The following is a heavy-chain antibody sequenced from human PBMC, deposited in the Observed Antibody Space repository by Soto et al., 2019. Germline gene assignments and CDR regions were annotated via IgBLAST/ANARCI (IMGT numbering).Heavy chain of an antibody. CDR3: ARSRRYYYGMDV. CDR2: ISSSSSYI. J-gene: IGHJ6*02. V-gene: IGHV3-21*01. D-gene: IGHD1-1*01. CDR1: GFTFSSYS. Sequence: GGSLRLSCAASGFTFSSYSMNWVRQAPGKGLEWVSSISSSSSYIYYADSVKGRFTISRDNAKNSLYLQMNSLRAEDTAVYYCARSRRYYYGMDVWGQGTTVTVS.